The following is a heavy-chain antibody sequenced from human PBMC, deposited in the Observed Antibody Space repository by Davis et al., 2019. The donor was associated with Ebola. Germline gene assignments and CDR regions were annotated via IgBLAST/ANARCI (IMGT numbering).Heavy chain of an antibody. CDR3: ARAGTHFYDSSGYHDGLDL. J-gene: IGHJ3*01. V-gene: IGHV1-18*01. Sequence: AASVKVSCKASGFTFSKYVMTWVRQAPGQGLESMGRISAYTGNADYAQNLQGRVTMTTDTSTSTVYMELRSLKSDDTAVYYCARAGTHFYDSSGYHDGLDLWGQGTMVTVSS. D-gene: IGHD3-22*01. CDR1: GFTFSKYV. CDR2: ISAYTGNA.